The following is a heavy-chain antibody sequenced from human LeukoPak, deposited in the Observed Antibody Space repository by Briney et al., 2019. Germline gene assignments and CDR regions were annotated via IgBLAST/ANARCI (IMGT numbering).Heavy chain of an antibody. CDR3: AKENLVGITTAYDY. CDR2: ISDNGART. CDR1: GFTFSSYA. J-gene: IGHJ4*02. V-gene: IGHV3-23*01. D-gene: IGHD3-22*01. Sequence: GGSLSLSCAASGFTFSSYAMNWVRQAPGKGLEWVSTISDNGARTYYADSVKGQFTISRGNSKNTLYLKMNSLRAEDTAIYYCAKENLVGITTAYDYWGQGTLVTVSS.